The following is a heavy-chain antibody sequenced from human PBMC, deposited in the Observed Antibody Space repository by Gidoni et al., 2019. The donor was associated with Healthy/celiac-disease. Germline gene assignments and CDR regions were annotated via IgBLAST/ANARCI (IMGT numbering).Heavy chain of an antibody. CDR1: GGSLSSYY. CDR3: ARAGWLRFFAFDI. D-gene: IGHD5-12*01. V-gene: IGHV4-59*01. CDR2: IYSSGST. J-gene: IGHJ3*02. Sequence: QVQLQESGPGLVEPSATLYLTRTVSGGSLSSYYCSWSRPPPGKGLEWIGYIYSSGSTNYNPSLKRRLTKSVDTSTHQFSLNLSSVTAADTAVYYCARAGWLRFFAFDIWGQGTMVTVSS.